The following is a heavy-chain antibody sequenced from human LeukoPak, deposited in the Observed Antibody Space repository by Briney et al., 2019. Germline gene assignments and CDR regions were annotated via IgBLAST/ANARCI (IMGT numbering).Heavy chain of an antibody. D-gene: IGHD3-16*01. Sequence: QPGGSLRLSCAASGFTFSSYGMHWVRQAPGKGLEWVAFIRYDGSNKYYADSVKGRFTISRDNSKNTLYLQMNSLRAEDTAVCYCAKDLGGLHDWFDPWGQGTLVTVSS. CDR1: GFTFSSYG. J-gene: IGHJ5*02. V-gene: IGHV3-30*02. CDR3: AKDLGGLHDWFDP. CDR2: IRYDGSNK.